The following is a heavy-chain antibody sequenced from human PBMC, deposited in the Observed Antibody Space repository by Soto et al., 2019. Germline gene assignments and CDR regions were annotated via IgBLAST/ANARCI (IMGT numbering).Heavy chain of an antibody. CDR1: SGSISSSNW. CDR3: ARSASLLSGYDSLATTVTKAGWFDP. CDR2: IYHSGST. V-gene: IGHV4-4*02. J-gene: IGHJ5*02. Sequence: SETLSLTCAVSSGSISSSNWWSWVRQPPGKGLEWIGEIYHSGSTNYNPSLKSRVTISVDKSKNQFSLKLSSVTAADTAVYYCARSASLLSGYDSLATTVTKAGWFDPWGQGTLVTVSS. D-gene: IGHD5-12*01.